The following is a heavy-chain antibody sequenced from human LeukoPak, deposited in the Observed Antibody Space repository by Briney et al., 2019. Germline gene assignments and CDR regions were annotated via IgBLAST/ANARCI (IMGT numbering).Heavy chain of an antibody. CDR1: GGSISTSNYY. CDR2: IYHSGST. D-gene: IGHD2-2*01. J-gene: IGHJ6*03. CDR3: ARQVPAANYYYYYYMDV. Sequence: SETLSLTCTVSGGSISTSNYYWGWIRQPPGKGLEWIGEIYHSGSTNYNPSLKSRVTISVDTSKNQFSLKLSSVTAADTAVYYCARQVPAANYYYYYYMDVWGKGTTVTISS. V-gene: IGHV4-39*01.